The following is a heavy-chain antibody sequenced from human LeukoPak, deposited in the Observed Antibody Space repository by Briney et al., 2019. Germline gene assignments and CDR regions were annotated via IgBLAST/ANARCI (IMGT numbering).Heavy chain of an antibody. CDR2: IYYSGST. CDR1: GYSISSGYY. J-gene: IGHJ4*02. D-gene: IGHD1-26*01. Sequence: SETLSLTCTVSGYSISSGYYWGWIRQPPGKGLEWIGSIYYSGSTNYNPSLKSRVTISVDTSKNQFSLKLSSVTAADTAVYYCARGLIVGATSPFFDYWGQGTLVTVSS. V-gene: IGHV4-38-2*02. CDR3: ARGLIVGATSPFFDY.